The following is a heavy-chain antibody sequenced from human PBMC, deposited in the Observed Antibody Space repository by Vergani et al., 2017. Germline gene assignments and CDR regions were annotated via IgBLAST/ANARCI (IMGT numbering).Heavy chain of an antibody. Sequence: QLHLQESGPGLVKSSEALSLACSVSGVSISNPNYFWGWIRQPPGKGPEWIASIYYSGNTYYNPSLKSRVTISVDTSKNQLSLTLSPLTATDTAVYYCARHKDTAVVTPFDYWGQGTLVTVSS. J-gene: IGHJ4*01. CDR1: GVSISNPNYF. CDR2: IYYSGNT. CDR3: ARHKDTAVVTPFDY. V-gene: IGHV4-39*01. D-gene: IGHD5-18*01.